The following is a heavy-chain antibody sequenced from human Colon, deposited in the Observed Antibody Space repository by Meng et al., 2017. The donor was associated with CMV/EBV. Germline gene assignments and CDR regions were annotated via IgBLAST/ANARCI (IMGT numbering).Heavy chain of an antibody. Sequence: SCKASGYTFTSYDINWVRQATGQGLEWMGWMNPNSGNTGYAQKFQGRVTMTRNTSISTAYMELSSLRSEDTAVYYCARGVGAKGRFDPWGQGTLSPSPQ. D-gene: IGHD1-26*01. V-gene: IGHV1-8*01. CDR2: MNPNSGNT. J-gene: IGHJ5*02. CDR1: GYTFTSYD. CDR3: ARGVGAKGRFDP.